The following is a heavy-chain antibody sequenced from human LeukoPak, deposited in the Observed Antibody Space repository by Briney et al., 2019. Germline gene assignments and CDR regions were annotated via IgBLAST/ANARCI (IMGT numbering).Heavy chain of an antibody. CDR3: AKALGDGYNYYFDY. CDR1: GFPFSAYA. D-gene: IGHD5-24*01. V-gene: IGHV3-23*01. CDR2: INGPGITT. Sequence: GGSLRLSCAASGFPFSAYAMNWVRQAPGEGLEWVSAINGPGITTYYADSVKGRFTISRDNSKNTLYLQMNSLRAEDTAVYYCAKALGDGYNYYFDYWGQGTLVTVSS. J-gene: IGHJ4*02.